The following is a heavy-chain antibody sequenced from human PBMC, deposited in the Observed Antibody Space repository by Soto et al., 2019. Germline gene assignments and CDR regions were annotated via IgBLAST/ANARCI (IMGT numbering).Heavy chain of an antibody. CDR2: ISGSGGST. V-gene: IGHV3-23*01. D-gene: IGHD5-12*01. J-gene: IGHJ6*02. CDR3: AKGGGYPPYYYYYYGMDV. CDR1: GFTFSSYA. Sequence: PGGSLRLSCAASGFTFSSYAMSWVRPAPGEGLEWVSAISGSGGSTYYADSVKGRFTISRDNSKNTLYLQMNSLRAEDTAVYYCAKGGGYPPYYYYYYGMDVWGQGTTVTVSS.